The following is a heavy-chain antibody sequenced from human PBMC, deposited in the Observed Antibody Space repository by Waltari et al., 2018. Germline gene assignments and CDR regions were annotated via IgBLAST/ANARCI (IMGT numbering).Heavy chain of an antibody. CDR3: ARRSQWLGSPFDY. CDR1: GGSISSSSYY. D-gene: IGHD6-19*01. Sequence: QLQLQESGPGLVKPSATLSLTCTVSGGSISSSSYYWGWIRQPPGKGLGWIGSIYYSGSTYYNPSLKSRVTISVDTSKNQFSLKLSSVTAADTAVYYCARRSQWLGSPFDYWGQGTLVTVSS. V-gene: IGHV4-39*01. CDR2: IYYSGST. J-gene: IGHJ4*02.